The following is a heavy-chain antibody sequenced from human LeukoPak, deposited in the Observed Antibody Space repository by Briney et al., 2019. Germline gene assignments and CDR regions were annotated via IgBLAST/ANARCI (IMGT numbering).Heavy chain of an antibody. D-gene: IGHD6-19*01. CDR3: ARDVGGWYDY. CDR2: IYYSGST. V-gene: IGHV4-59*01. CDR1: GGSISSYY. J-gene: IGHJ4*02. Sequence: SETLSLTCTVSGGSISSYYWSWIRQPPGKGLEWIGYIYYSGSTNYNPSLKSRVTISVDTSKNQFSPKLSSVTAADTAVYYCARDVGGWYDYWGQGTLVTVSS.